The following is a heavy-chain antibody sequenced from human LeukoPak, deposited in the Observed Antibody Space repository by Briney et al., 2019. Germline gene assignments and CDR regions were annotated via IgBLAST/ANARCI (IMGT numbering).Heavy chain of an antibody. CDR2: IYYSGST. Sequence: SETLSLTCTVSGGSISSYYWSWIRQPPGKGLEWIGYIYYSGSTNYNPSLKSRVTISVDTSKNQFSLKLSSVTAADTAVYYCARHVPDYGDYGPVSYYFDYWGQGTLVTVSS. CDR1: GGSISSYY. J-gene: IGHJ4*02. CDR3: ARHVPDYGDYGPVSYYFDY. D-gene: IGHD4-17*01. V-gene: IGHV4-59*08.